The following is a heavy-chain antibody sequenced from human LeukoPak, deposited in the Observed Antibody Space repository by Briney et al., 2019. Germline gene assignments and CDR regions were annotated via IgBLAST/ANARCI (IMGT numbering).Heavy chain of an antibody. CDR3: AREGGGITMMGGYYFDY. CDR1: GGTFSSYT. J-gene: IGHJ4*02. CDR2: IIPILGIA. D-gene: IGHD3-22*01. Sequence: ASVKVSCKASGGTFSSYTISWVRQAPGQGLEWMGRIIPILGIANYAQKFQGRVTTTADKSTSTAYMELSSLRSEDTAVYYCAREGGGITMMGGYYFDYWGQGTLVTVSS. V-gene: IGHV1-69*04.